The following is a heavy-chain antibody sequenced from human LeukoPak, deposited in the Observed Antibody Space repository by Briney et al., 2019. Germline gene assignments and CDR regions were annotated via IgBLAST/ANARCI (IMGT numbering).Heavy chain of an antibody. D-gene: IGHD1-1*01. V-gene: IGHV3-23*01. CDR3: AKDQPGAGFDL. Sequence: PGESLRLSCVTSGFSFRTYDLSWVRQAPGEGLEWVSGISGSGGSIKYADSLKGRFTISRDNSKKTLYLQMNSLAAEDTAVYYCAKDQPGAGFDLWGQGTLVTVAS. CDR2: ISGSGGSI. CDR1: GFSFRTYD. J-gene: IGHJ5*02.